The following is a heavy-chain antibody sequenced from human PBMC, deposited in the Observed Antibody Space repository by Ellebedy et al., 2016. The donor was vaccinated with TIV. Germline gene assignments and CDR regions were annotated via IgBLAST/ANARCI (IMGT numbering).Heavy chain of an antibody. CDR1: GFIFSIYW. J-gene: IGHJ4*02. D-gene: IGHD4-23*01. CDR2: IKEDGSEK. CDR3: ARGGNHFFAH. V-gene: IGHV3-7*03. Sequence: GGSLRLSCEVSGFIFSIYWMSWVRQAPGKGLEWVANIKEDGSEKHYVDSVEGRFTISRDNAKNSLFLQMNSLRAEDTAVYYCARGGNHFFAHWGQGNLVTVSS.